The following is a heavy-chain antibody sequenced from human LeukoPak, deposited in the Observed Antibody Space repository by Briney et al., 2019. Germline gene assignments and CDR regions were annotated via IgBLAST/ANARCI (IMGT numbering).Heavy chain of an antibody. CDR3: AHRETVTTPGDVLQL. J-gene: IGHJ3*01. Sequence: SGPTLVNPTQILTLTCNFSGYSLSTSGVGVGWVRQPPGKALEWLAFIYWNDDKRYSPSLKSRLTITKDTSKNQVVLTMTNMDPVNTATNYFAHRETVTTPGDVLQLGGQGTMVTVFS. V-gene: IGHV2-5*01. D-gene: IGHD4-17*01. CDR2: IYWNDDK. CDR1: GYSLSTSGVG.